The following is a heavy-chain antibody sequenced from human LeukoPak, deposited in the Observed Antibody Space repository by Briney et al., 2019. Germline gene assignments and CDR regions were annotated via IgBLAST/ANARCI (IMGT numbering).Heavy chain of an antibody. CDR2: ISGSGGST. Sequence: GGSLRLSCAASGFTFSSYAMSWVRQAPGKGLEWVSAISGSGGSTYYADSVKGRFTISRHNSKNTLYLQMNSLRAEDTAVYYCARGVSSIAAAGDAFDIWGQGTMVTVSS. J-gene: IGHJ3*02. V-gene: IGHV3-23*01. CDR1: GFTFSSYA. CDR3: ARGVSSIAAAGDAFDI. D-gene: IGHD6-13*01.